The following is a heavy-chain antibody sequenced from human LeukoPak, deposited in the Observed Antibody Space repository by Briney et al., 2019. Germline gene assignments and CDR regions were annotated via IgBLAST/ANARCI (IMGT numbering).Heavy chain of an antibody. CDR1: GYSFTGYN. V-gene: IGHV1-2*06. Sequence: ASVKVSCKASGYSFTGYNVNWVRQAPGQGLEWMGRINPSSGGTKYAQKCQGRVTVTRDTSVSTAYMELSRLRSDDTAVYYCARDYCSSTSCLFDYWGQGTLVTVSS. CDR2: INPSSGGT. D-gene: IGHD2-2*01. J-gene: IGHJ4*02. CDR3: ARDYCSSTSCLFDY.